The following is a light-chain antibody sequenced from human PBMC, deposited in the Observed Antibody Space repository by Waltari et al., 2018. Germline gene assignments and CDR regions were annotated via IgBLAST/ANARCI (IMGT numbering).Light chain of an antibody. CDR1: QGVRGF. Sequence: ETVLTQSPVTLSVSPGERVALSCRASQGVRGFLAWYQQKPGQAPRLLVYAISTRATGIPARFSGSGSETEFTLTISGLQSEDFAVYYCQQYGSWPLTFGGGTKVDLK. V-gene: IGKV3-15*01. J-gene: IGKJ4*01. CDR3: QQYGSWPLT. CDR2: AIS.